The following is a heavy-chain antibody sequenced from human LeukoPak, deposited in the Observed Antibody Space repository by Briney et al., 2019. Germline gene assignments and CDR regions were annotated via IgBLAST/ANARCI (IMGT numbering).Heavy chain of an antibody. Sequence: GASVKVSCKASGYSFTNFYIHWVRQAPGQGLEWMGIINPSGGSTNYAQKFQGRVTMTSDTSAGTVYLDLSSLRSEDTAIYYCARDKSSTNWLDSWGQGTLVTVSS. CDR3: ARDKSSTNWLDS. CDR2: INPSGGST. CDR1: GYSFTNFY. V-gene: IGHV1-46*01. J-gene: IGHJ5*01. D-gene: IGHD3-10*01.